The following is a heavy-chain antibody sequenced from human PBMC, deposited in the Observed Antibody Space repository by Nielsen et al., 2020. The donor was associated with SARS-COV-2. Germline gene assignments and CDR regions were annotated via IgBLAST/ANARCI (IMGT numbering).Heavy chain of an antibody. J-gene: IGHJ3*02. CDR2: ISGSGGST. D-gene: IGHD5/OR15-5a*01. Sequence: GESLKISCAASGFTFSSYAMSWVRQAPGKGLEWVSVISGSGGSTYYADSVKGRFTISRDNSKNTLYLQMNSLRAEDTAVYYCAKGLRGPDAFDIWGQGTMVTVSS. V-gene: IGHV3-23*01. CDR1: GFTFSSYA. CDR3: AKGLRGPDAFDI.